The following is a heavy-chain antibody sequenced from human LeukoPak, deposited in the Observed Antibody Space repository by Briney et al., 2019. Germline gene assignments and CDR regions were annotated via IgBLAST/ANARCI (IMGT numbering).Heavy chain of an antibody. V-gene: IGHV3-23*01. J-gene: IGHJ4*02. CDR1: GFTFSSYA. CDR3: AKDKVLAARLWASYFDY. Sequence: GGSLRLSCAASGFTFSSYAMSWVRQAPGKGLEWVSVISGSGGSTYYADSVKGRFTISRDNSKNTLYLQMNSLRAEDTAVYYCAKDKVLAARLWASYFDYWGQGTLVIVSS. D-gene: IGHD6-6*01. CDR2: ISGSGGST.